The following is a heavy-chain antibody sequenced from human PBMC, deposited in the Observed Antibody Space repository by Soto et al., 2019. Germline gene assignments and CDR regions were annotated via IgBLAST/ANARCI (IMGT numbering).Heavy chain of an antibody. V-gene: IGHV1-69*13. D-gene: IGHD6-13*01. J-gene: IGHJ6*02. CDR1: GGTVSSYA. CDR2: IIPIFGTA. CDR3: ARGRAAAALRDYYYYGMDV. Sequence: SVKVSCKASGGTVSSYAISWVRQAPGQGLEWMGGIIPIFGTANYAQKFQGRVTITADESTSTAYMELSSLRSEDTAVYYCARGRAAAALRDYYYYGMDVWGQGTTVTVSS.